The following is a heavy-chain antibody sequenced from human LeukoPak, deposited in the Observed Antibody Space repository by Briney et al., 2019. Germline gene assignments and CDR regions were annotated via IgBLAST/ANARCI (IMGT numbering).Heavy chain of an antibody. CDR2: ISAYNGNT. D-gene: IGHD3-10*01. CDR1: RYRLITYG. V-gene: IGHV1-18*01. CDR3: ARDVFEGFGERVIDAFDL. J-gene: IGHJ3*01. Sequence: AALKVSCKASRYRLITYGLSWVRQAPGQGVEWMGCISAYNGNTNFAPKLQGTVTMIADTSTSTAYMELRSLRSDDTAVYYCARDVFEGFGERVIDAFDLWGQGTMVTVSS.